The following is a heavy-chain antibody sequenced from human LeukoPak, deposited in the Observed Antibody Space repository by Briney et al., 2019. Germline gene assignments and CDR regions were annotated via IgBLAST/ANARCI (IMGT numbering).Heavy chain of an antibody. CDR3: AREYSSSPYYFDY. D-gene: IGHD6-6*01. Sequence: PGGSLRLSCAASGFTFSSYAMSWVRQAPGKGLEWVSVIYSGGSTYYADSVKGRFTISRDNSKNTLYLQMNSLRAEDTAVYYCAREYSSSPYYFDYWGQGTLVTVSS. V-gene: IGHV3-66*01. J-gene: IGHJ4*02. CDR1: GFTFSSYA. CDR2: IYSGGST.